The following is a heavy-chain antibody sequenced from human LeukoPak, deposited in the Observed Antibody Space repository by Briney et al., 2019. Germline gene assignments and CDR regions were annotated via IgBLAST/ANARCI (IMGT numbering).Heavy chain of an antibody. J-gene: IGHJ4*02. Sequence: GESLKISCKDSGYSFTNYWIGWVRQMPGKGLEWMGLIYAGDSDTRYSPSFQGQVTISVDKSISTPYLQWSSLKASDTAIYYCTGHSGIYTMPDYWGQGTLVTVSS. V-gene: IGHV5-51*01. CDR1: GYSFTNYW. CDR2: IYAGDSDT. D-gene: IGHD1-26*01. CDR3: TGHSGIYTMPDY.